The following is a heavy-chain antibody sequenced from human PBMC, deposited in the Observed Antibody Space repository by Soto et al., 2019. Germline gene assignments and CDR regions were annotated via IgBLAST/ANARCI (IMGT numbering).Heavy chain of an antibody. V-gene: IGHV3-23*01. CDR3: DLPTSDMFRFDY. Sequence: GGSLRLSCAASGFTFSNFAMSWVRQSPGKGLEWVSAISASGGTTYSADPVKGRFIISRDSAKKTMFLQMNNLRAEDTAVYYCDLPTSDMFRFDYWGQGVLVTVSS. CDR2: ISASGGTT. J-gene: IGHJ4*02. CDR1: GFTFSNFA. D-gene: IGHD3-10*02.